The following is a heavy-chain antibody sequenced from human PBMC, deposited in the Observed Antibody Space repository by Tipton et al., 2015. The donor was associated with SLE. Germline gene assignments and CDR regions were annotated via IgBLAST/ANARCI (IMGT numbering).Heavy chain of an antibody. CDR2: VSYSGGT. CDR1: GGSFSISPYF. D-gene: IGHD4-23*01. V-gene: IGHV4-39*07. Sequence: TLSLTCSVYGGSFSISPYFWGWVRQPPGQGLEWIASVSYSGGTYYNPSFTSRVTISADTSKNQFSLTLSSVTAADTALYYCARVLSTVGSLDLWGRGTLVTVSS. CDR3: ARVLSTVGSLDL. J-gene: IGHJ2*01.